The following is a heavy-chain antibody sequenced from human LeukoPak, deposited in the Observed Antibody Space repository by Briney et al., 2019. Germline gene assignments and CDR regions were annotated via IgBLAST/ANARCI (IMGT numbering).Heavy chain of an antibody. D-gene: IGHD3-10*01. J-gene: IGHJ4*02. Sequence: SETLSLTCTVSGGSVSSGSYYWSWIRQPPGNGLEWIGYIYYSGSTNYNPSLKSRVTISVDTSKNQFSLKLSSVTAADTAVYYCARGGSYYYGSGSYSRSLFDYWGQGTLVTVSS. CDR2: IYYSGST. V-gene: IGHV4-61*01. CDR1: GGSVSSGSYY. CDR3: ARGGSYYYGSGSYSRSLFDY.